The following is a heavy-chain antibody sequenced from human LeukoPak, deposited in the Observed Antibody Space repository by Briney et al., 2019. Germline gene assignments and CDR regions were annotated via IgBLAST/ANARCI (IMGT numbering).Heavy chain of an antibody. CDR3: ARSPSVEYSSSPYFDY. J-gene: IGHJ4*02. Sequence: SQTLSLTCTVSGGSISSGGYYWSWIRQHPGKGLEWIGYIYYGGSTYYNPSLKSRVTISVDTSKNQFSLKLSSVTAADTAVYYCARSPSVEYSSSPYFDYWGQGTLVTVSS. V-gene: IGHV4-31*03. D-gene: IGHD6-6*01. CDR1: GGSISSGGYY. CDR2: IYYGGST.